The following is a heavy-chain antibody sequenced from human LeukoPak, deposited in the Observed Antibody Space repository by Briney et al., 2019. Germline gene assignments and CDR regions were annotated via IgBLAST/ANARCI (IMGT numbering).Heavy chain of an antibody. CDR3: AREILGGFNPGAY. Sequence: GGSLRLSCAASGFTVSSNYMTWVRQAPGQGLEWDSVIYFGGTTYYADSVKGRFTISRDNSKNTVYLQMNSLRVEDTAVYYCAREILGGFNPGAYWGQGTLVTVSS. V-gene: IGHV3-53*01. CDR1: GFTVSSNY. J-gene: IGHJ4*02. CDR2: IYFGGTT. D-gene: IGHD1-14*01.